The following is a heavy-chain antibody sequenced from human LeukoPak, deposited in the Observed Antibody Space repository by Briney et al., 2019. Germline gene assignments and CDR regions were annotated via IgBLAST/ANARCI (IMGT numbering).Heavy chain of an antibody. D-gene: IGHD3-16*01. CDR1: GFTFSSIW. V-gene: IGHV3-7*02. J-gene: IGHJ6*02. CDR3: AKNGGPHGMDV. CDR2: IKHDGSET. Sequence: RGSPRLSCATSGFTFSSIWMSWVRQAPGKGLEWVANIKHDGSETNYVDSVKGRFTISRDNAKNSPHLQMNSLRVEDTAVYYCAKNGGPHGMDVWGQGTTVTDSS.